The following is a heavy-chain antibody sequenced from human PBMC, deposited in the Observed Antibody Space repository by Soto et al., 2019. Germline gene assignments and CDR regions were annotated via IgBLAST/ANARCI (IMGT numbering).Heavy chain of an antibody. D-gene: IGHD3-16*01. CDR3: ARGSFAMTTLGGVIVPLLDNWFDP. CDR1: GFTVSSHY. J-gene: IGHJ5*02. V-gene: IGHV3-66*01. CDR2: IYSGGST. Sequence: ESGGGLVQPGGSLRLSCAASGFTVSSHYMTWVRQAPGKGLEWVSVIYSGGSTFYADSVKGRFTISRDNSKNTLYLQMNSLRAEDTAVYSCARGSFAMTTLGGVIVPLLDNWFDPWGQGTLVTVSS.